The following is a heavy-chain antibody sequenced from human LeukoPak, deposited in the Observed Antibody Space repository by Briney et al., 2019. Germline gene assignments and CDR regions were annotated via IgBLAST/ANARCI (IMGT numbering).Heavy chain of an antibody. CDR1: GYTFTGYY. Sequence: ASVKVSCKASGYTFTGYYMHWVRQAPGQGLEWMGWINPNSGGTNYAQKFQGRVTMTRDTSISTAYMELSRLRSDDTAVYYCARWRRDIQRYIVATHWGQGTLVTVSS. V-gene: IGHV1-2*02. D-gene: IGHD5-12*01. CDR3: ARWRRDIQRYIVATH. CDR2: INPNSGGT. J-gene: IGHJ4*02.